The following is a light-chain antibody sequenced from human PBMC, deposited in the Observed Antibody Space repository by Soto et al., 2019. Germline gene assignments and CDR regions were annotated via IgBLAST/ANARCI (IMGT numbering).Light chain of an antibody. Sequence: QSVLTQPASVSGSPGQSITISCTGTSSDVGSYNLVSWYQQHPGKAPKVMIYEGSKRPSGASNRFSGSKSGNTASLTISGLQAEDEADYYCCSYAGSSTWVFGGGTKVTVL. CDR1: SSDVGSYNL. CDR3: CSYAGSSTWV. V-gene: IGLV2-23*01. CDR2: EGS. J-gene: IGLJ3*02.